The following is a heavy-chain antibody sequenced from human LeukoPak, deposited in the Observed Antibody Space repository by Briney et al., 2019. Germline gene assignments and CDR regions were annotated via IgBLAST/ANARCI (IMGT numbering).Heavy chain of an antibody. D-gene: IGHD3-10*01. Sequence: GGSLRLSCAASGFTFSSYAMGWVRQAPGKGLEWVSAVSGGSVSTYYADSVTGRFTISRDDSKSALYLQMNSLTADDTAVYYCAKRQYYGSGSFDNWGQGTLVTVSS. J-gene: IGHJ4*02. CDR1: GFTFSSYA. CDR3: AKRQYYGSGSFDN. CDR2: VSGGSVST. V-gene: IGHV3-23*01.